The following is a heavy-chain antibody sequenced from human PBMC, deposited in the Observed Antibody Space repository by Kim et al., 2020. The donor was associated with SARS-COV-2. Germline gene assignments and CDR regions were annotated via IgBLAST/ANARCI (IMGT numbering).Heavy chain of an antibody. V-gene: IGHV3-23*01. D-gene: IGHD6-6*01. Sequence: DSVKCRLSNSRDNAKNKLYLQMNSLRVEDTAVYYCAKGRNEYGSSSGDYWCQGTLVTVSS. J-gene: IGHJ4*02. CDR3: AKGRNEYGSSSGDY.